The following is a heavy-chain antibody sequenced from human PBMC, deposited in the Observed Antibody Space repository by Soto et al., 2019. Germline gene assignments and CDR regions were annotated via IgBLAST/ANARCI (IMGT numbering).Heavy chain of an antibody. J-gene: IGHJ4*02. D-gene: IGHD3-22*01. CDR1: GYSFSNYK. CDR2: INTYNGNT. CDR3: ARLIYPSDSNVFFFDY. V-gene: IGHV1-18*01. Sequence: ASVKVSCKASGYSFSNYKINWMRQAPGQGPERMGWINTYNGNTNYAKEFQDRVTLSTDTSTTTAYMELRSLRPDDPAVYYCARLIYPSDSNVFFFDYGGRGGLVTFSS.